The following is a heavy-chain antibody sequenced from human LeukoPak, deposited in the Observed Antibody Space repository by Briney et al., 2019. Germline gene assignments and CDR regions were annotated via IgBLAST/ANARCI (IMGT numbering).Heavy chain of an antibody. V-gene: IGHV4-31*03. D-gene: IGHD1-1*01. CDR1: GDSINSPCY. J-gene: IGHJ4*02. CDR2: IHYSGSA. CDR3: ARWQVTSYTNGCTPNYYDS. Sequence: MSSETLSLTCTVSGDSINSPCYWSWLRQYPGKGLEWIGYIHYSGSAHYNPSLKSRLTMSVDTSNHQFSLRLTSVTDADTAVYYCARWQVTSYTNGCTPNYYDSWGQGTLVTVSS.